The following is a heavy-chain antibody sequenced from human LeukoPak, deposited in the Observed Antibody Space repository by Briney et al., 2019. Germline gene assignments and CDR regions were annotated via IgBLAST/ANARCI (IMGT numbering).Heavy chain of an antibody. Sequence: ASVKVSCKASGYTFTSYAMHWVRQAPGQRLEWMGWINAGNGNTKYSQKFQGRVTITRDTSASTAYMELSSLRSEDTAVYYCARWRFGELYYFDYWGQGTLXXVSS. CDR1: GYTFTSYA. J-gene: IGHJ4*02. D-gene: IGHD3-10*01. V-gene: IGHV1-3*01. CDR3: ARWRFGELYYFDY. CDR2: INAGNGNT.